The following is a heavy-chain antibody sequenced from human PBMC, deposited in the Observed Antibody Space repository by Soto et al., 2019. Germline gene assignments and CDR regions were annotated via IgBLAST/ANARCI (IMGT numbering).Heavy chain of an antibody. CDR3: AHSRCGGDCLQSYSSHYYYGMDV. V-gene: IGHV5-51*01. D-gene: IGHD2-21*02. Sequence: PGESLKLSCKGSGYSFTNYWIAWVRQMPGRSLEWMGLIYPGDSDTKYSPSFQGQVTITKDTSKNQVVLTMTNMDPVDTATYYCAHSRCGGDCLQSYSSHYYYGMDVWGQGTTVTVS. J-gene: IGHJ6*02. CDR1: GYSFTNYW. CDR2: IYPGDSDT.